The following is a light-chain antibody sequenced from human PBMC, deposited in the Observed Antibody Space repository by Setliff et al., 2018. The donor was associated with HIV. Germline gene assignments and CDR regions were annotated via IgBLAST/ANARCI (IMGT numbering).Light chain of an antibody. Sequence: QSALTQPASVSGSPGQSITISCTGTSSDVGGYNYVSWYQQHPGKAPKLMIYDVSNRPSGVSNRFSGSKSGNTASLTISGLQAEDEADYYCSSYTSRSTPVFGGGTKVTV. J-gene: IGLJ3*02. CDR3: SSYTSRSTPV. V-gene: IGLV2-14*03. CDR2: DVS. CDR1: SSDVGGYNY.